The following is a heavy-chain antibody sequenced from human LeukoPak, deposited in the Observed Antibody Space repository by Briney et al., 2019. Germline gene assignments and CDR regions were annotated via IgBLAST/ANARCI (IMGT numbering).Heavy chain of an antibody. D-gene: IGHD6-19*01. Sequence: GGSLRLSCAASGFTVSSNYMSWVRQAPGKGLEWVSVIYSGGSTYYADSVKGRFTVSRDNSKNTLYLQMNSLRAEDTAVYYCARQWLPYYYGMDVWGQGTTVTVSS. J-gene: IGHJ6*02. CDR1: GFTVSSNY. CDR2: IYSGGST. V-gene: IGHV3-53*01. CDR3: ARQWLPYYYGMDV.